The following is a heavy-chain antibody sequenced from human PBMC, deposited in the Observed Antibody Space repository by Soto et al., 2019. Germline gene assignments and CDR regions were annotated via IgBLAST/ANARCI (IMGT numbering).Heavy chain of an antibody. D-gene: IGHD6-13*01. Sequence: QVQLVQSGAEVKKPGASVKVSCKASGYTFTSYAMHWVRQAPGQRLEWMGWINAGNGNTKYSQKFQGRVTITRDTSASTAYVELSSLRSEDTAVYYCARDLGLGYSSYYFDYWGQGTLVTVSS. V-gene: IGHV1-3*01. CDR3: ARDLGLGYSSYYFDY. J-gene: IGHJ4*02. CDR2: INAGNGNT. CDR1: GYTFTSYA.